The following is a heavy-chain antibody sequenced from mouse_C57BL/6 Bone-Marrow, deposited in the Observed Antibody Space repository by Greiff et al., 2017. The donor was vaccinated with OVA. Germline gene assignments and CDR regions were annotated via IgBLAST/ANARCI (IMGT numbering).Heavy chain of an antibody. CDR3: ARDYYGSSSWFAY. Sequence: QVQLQQSGAELARPGASVQLSCKASGYTFTSYGISWVKQRTGQGLEWIGEIYPRSGNTYYNEKFKGKATLTADKSSSTAYMELRSLTSEDSAVYFCARDYYGSSSWFAYWGQGTLVTVSA. CDR2: IYPRSGNT. D-gene: IGHD1-1*01. V-gene: IGHV1-81*01. CDR1: GYTFTSYG. J-gene: IGHJ3*01.